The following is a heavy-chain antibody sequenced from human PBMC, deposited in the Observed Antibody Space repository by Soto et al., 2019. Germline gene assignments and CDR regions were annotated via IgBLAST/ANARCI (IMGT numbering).Heavy chain of an antibody. CDR2: ISGSGGST. Sequence: EVQLLESGGGLVQPGGSLRLSCAASGFTFSSYAMSWVRQAPGKGLEWVSAISGSGGSTYYADSVKGRFTISRDNSKNTLYLQMNSLRAEDTALYYCAKDPYYDYVWGSYPDYWGQGTLVTVSS. CDR3: AKDPYYDYVWGSYPDY. CDR1: GFTFSSYA. D-gene: IGHD3-16*01. J-gene: IGHJ4*02. V-gene: IGHV3-23*01.